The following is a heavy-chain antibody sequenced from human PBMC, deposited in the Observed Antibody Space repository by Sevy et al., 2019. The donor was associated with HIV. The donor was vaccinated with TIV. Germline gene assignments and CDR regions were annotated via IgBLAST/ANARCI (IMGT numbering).Heavy chain of an antibody. CDR1: GASISSSGYY. CDR3: AGPILTYNNGWSYYDY. J-gene: IGHJ4*02. D-gene: IGHD6-19*01. CDR2: INYSGIT. Sequence: SETLSLTCTVSGASISSSGYYWGWIRQPPGKGLEWIASINYSGITFYNPSLKSRITISADTSKNQFSLDLNSVTAAETVIYYCAGPILTYNNGWSYYDYWGQGTVVTVSS. V-gene: IGHV4-39*01.